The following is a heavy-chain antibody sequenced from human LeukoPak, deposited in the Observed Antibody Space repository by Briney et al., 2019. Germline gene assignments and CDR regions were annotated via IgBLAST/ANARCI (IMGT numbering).Heavy chain of an antibody. Sequence: ASVKVSCKASGYTVTGYYMHWVRQAPGQGLECMGWINPNSGGTNYAQEFKGRVTMTRDTSISTAYMELSRLRSDDTAVYYCATFQREYYYSMDVWGQGTTVTVSS. V-gene: IGHV1-2*02. CDR3: ATFQREYYYSMDV. CDR2: INPNSGGT. D-gene: IGHD5-24*01. CDR1: GYTVTGYY. J-gene: IGHJ6*02.